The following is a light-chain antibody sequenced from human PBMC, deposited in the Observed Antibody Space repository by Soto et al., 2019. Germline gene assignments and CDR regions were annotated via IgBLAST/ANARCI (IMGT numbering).Light chain of an antibody. J-gene: IGLJ2*01. Sequence: QSALTQPASVSGSPGQSITISCTGPSSDVGSYNLVSWYQQYPGKAPKLIIFEVFKRPSGVSHRFSGSKSGNTASLTISGLQAEDEDNYYCCSYAGRATYVFGGGTQLTVL. CDR2: EVF. CDR1: SSDVGSYNL. V-gene: IGLV2-23*02. CDR3: CSYAGRATYV.